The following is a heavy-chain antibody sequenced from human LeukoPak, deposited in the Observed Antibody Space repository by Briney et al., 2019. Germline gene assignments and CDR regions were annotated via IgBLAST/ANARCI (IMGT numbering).Heavy chain of an antibody. CDR3: ARGISKWLRSSGDY. CDR2: ISTYNGNT. D-gene: IGHD3-22*01. CDR1: GYTFINYG. V-gene: IGHV1-18*01. J-gene: IGHJ4*02. Sequence: GASVKVSCKASGYTFINYGINWVRQAPGQGLEWMGWISTYNGNTNYAQKFQGRVSMTTDTSTSTAYMELRSLRSDDTAVYYCARGISKWLRSSGDYWGQGTLVTVSS.